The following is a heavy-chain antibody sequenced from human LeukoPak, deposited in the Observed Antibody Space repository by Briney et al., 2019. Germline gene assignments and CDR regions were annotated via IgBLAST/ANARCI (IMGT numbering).Heavy chain of an antibody. CDR1: GYTFTSNG. CDR3: ARDPGFWYYGSGSYYPFDY. CDR2: ISAYYGNT. Sequence: ASVKVSCKASGYTFTSNGISWVRQVPGQGLEWVGWISAYYGNTNYAQKPQGRVTMTTDTSTSTAYMELRSLRSDDTAVYYCARDPGFWYYGSGSYYPFDYWGQGTLVTVSS. D-gene: IGHD3-10*01. V-gene: IGHV1-18*01. J-gene: IGHJ4*02.